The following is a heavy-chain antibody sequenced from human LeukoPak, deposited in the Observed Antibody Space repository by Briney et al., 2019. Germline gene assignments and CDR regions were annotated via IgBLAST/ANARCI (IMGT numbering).Heavy chain of an antibody. CDR2: IGVNSGDT. CDR1: GYTFTSYD. D-gene: IGHD3-3*01. V-gene: IGHV1-8*01. CDR3: ARDYIRRGTIFGTREDAFDI. Sequence: ASVKVSCKASGYTFTSYDINWVRQATGQGLEWMGWIGVNSGDTGYAQKFQGRVTISRDTSISTVYMEMSSLRSEDSAVYYCARDYIRRGTIFGTREDAFDIWGQGTMVTVSS. J-gene: IGHJ3*02.